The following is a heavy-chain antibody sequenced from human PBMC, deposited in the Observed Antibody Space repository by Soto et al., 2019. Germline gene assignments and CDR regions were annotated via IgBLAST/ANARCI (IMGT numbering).Heavy chain of an antibody. CDR1: GLTFSSYA. V-gene: IGHV3-23*01. D-gene: IGHD6-13*01. J-gene: IGHJ4*02. CDR2: ISGSDGST. CDR3: AKDRERDAWYEEY. Sequence: GSLRLSCVPSGLTFSSYAMGWVRQAPGKGLEWVSVISGSDGSTYYADSVKGRFTISRDNSKNTLYLQMNSLRAEDTAVYYWAKDRERDAWYEEYWGQGTLVTVSS.